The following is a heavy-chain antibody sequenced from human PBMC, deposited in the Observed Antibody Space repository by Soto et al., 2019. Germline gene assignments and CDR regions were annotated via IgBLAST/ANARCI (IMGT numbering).Heavy chain of an antibody. J-gene: IGHJ6*02. CDR2: ISYDGSNK. CDR3: AREANLRGGSCYRGCYYYYGMDV. Sequence: QVQLVESGGGVVQPGRPLRLSCAASGFTFSSYAMHWVRQAPGKGLEWVAVISYDGSNKYYADSVKGRFTISRDNSKNTLYLQMNSLRAEDTAVYYCAREANLRGGSCYRGCYYYYGMDVWGQGTTVTVSS. D-gene: IGHD2-15*01. V-gene: IGHV3-30-3*01. CDR1: GFTFSSYA.